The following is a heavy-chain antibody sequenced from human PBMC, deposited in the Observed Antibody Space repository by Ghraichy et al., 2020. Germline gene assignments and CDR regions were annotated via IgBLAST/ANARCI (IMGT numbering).Heavy chain of an antibody. V-gene: IGHV4-4*02. CDR2: IYHSGTT. D-gene: IGHD4-17*01. CDR3: ARDRHDFGDYYYFDY. J-gene: IGHJ4*02. Sequence: SETLSLTCAVSGASINNDTWWSWVRQPPGKGLEWIGEIYHSGTTHYNPSLKSRVSMSVDTSKNHFSLKLTSVTAADTAVYFCARDRHDFGDYYYFDYWGQGTLVTVSS. CDR1: GASINNDTW.